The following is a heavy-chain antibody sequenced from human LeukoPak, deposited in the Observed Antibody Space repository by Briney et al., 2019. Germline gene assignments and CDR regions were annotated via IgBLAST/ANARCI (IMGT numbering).Heavy chain of an antibody. CDR2: ISSSSSYI. CDR3: ARVQRGGSYYFDY. Sequence: GGSLRLSCAASGFTFSSYSMNWVRQAPGKGLEWVSSISSSSSYIYYADSVKGRFTISRDNAKNSLYLQMNSLGAEDTAVYYCARVQRGGSYYFDYWGQGTLVTVSS. V-gene: IGHV3-21*01. D-gene: IGHD1-26*01. CDR1: GFTFSSYS. J-gene: IGHJ4*02.